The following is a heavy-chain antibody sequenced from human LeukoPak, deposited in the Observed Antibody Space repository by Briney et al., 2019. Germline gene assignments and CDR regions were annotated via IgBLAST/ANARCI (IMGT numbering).Heavy chain of an antibody. J-gene: IGHJ4*02. D-gene: IGHD3-22*01. CDR3: ARDPLSNYDSSGYYYRLFDY. CDR1: GGSISSSSYY. Sequence: PSETLSLTCTVSGGSISSSSYYWGWIRQPPGKGLEWIGSIYYSGNTYYNPSLKSRVTISVDTSKNQFSLKLSSVTAADTAVYYCARDPLSNYDSSGYYYRLFDYWGQGTLVTVSS. CDR2: IYYSGNT. V-gene: IGHV4-39*07.